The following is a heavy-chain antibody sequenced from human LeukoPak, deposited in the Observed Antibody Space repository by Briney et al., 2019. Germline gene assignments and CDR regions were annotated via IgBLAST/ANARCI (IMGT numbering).Heavy chain of an antibody. V-gene: IGHV3-23*01. J-gene: IGHJ4*02. Sequence: GGSLRLSCAASGFTFSSYGMSWVRQAPGKGLEWVPATSAGGGSTYYADSVKGRFTISRDNSKSTLYLQMNTLRAEDTAVYYCAKRSDYGGNWNYFDNWGQGTLVTVSS. CDR3: AKRSDYGGNWNYFDN. D-gene: IGHD4-23*01. CDR1: GFTFSSYG. CDR2: TSAGGGST.